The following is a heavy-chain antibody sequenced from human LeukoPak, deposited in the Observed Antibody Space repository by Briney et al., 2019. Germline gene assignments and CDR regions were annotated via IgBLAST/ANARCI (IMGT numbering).Heavy chain of an antibody. CDR2: IKQDGSKK. V-gene: IGHV3-7*01. CDR1: GFTFSSYW. CDR3: ARDLWKVFDY. J-gene: IGHJ4*02. Sequence: SGGSLRLSCAASGFTFSSYWMSWVPHAPGKGLEWVANIKQDGSKKYYVDSVKGRFTISRDNAKNSLYLQMNSLRAEDAAVYYCARDLWKVFDYWGQGTLVTVSS. D-gene: IGHD1-1*01.